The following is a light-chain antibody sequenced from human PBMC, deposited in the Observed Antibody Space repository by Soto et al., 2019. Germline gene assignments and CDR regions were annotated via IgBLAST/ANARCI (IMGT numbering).Light chain of an antibody. CDR1: SSDVGTYKY. V-gene: IGLV2-14*01. CDR2: EVT. J-gene: IGLJ1*01. Sequence: QSALTQPASVSGSPGQSITISCTGTSSDVGTYKYVSWYQQHPGKAPKLMIYEVTYRPSGVSNRFSGSKSDNTASLTISGLQAEDEADYYCSSYTTTNTLVFGIGTKLTVL. CDR3: SSYTTTNTLV.